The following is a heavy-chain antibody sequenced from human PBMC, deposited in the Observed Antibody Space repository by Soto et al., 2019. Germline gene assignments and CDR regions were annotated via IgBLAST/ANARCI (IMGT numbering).Heavy chain of an antibody. Sequence: ASVKVSCQASGGTFSSYAISWVRQAPGQGLAWMGGIIPIFGTANYAQKFQGRVTITADESTSTAYMELSSLRSEDTAVYYCASTQHYYDSSGYYQGSWFDPRGQGTLVTVSS. CDR1: GGTFSSYA. D-gene: IGHD3-22*01. CDR2: IIPIFGTA. V-gene: IGHV1-69*13. J-gene: IGHJ5*02. CDR3: ASTQHYYDSSGYYQGSWFDP.